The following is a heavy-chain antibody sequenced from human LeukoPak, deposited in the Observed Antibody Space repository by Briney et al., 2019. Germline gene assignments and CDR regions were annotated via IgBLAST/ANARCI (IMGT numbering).Heavy chain of an antibody. CDR1: GGSISSYY. J-gene: IGHJ4*02. V-gene: IGHV4-4*07. CDR3: ARDYSPQVGATKRFFDY. D-gene: IGHD1-26*01. Sequence: SETLSLTCTVSGGSISSYYWSWIRQPAGKGLEWIGRIYTSGSTNYNPSLKSRVTMLVDTSKNQFSLKLSSVTAADTAVYYCARDYSPQVGATKRFFDYWGQGTLVTVSS. CDR2: IYTSGST.